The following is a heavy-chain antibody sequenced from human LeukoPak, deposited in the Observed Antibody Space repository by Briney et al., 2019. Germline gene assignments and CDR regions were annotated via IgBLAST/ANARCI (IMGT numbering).Heavy chain of an antibody. CDR2: INPSGGST. D-gene: IGHD4-17*01. Sequence: GASVKVSCKASGYTFTSYYMHWVRQAPGQGLEWMGIINPSGGSTSYAQKFQGRVTMTRDTSTSTVYMELSSLRSEDTAVYYCARVLPDGDYYYYCYYGMDVWGQGTTVTVSS. CDR3: ARVLPDGDYYYYCYYGMDV. V-gene: IGHV1-46*01. CDR1: GYTFTSYY. J-gene: IGHJ6*02.